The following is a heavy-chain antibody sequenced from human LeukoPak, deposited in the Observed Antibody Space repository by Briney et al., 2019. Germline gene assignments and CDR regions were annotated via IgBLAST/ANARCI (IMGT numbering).Heavy chain of an antibody. J-gene: IGHJ4*02. CDR2: ISYDGSNK. D-gene: IGHD3/OR15-3a*01. CDR1: GFTFSSYG. CDR3: ARGTGNYYGY. Sequence: PGGSLRLTCAASGFTFSSYGMHWVRQAPGMGLEWVAVISYDGSNKYYADSVKGRFTISRGNSKNTLYLQMNSLRAEDTAVYYCARGTGNYYGYWGQGTLVTVSS. V-gene: IGHV3-30*03.